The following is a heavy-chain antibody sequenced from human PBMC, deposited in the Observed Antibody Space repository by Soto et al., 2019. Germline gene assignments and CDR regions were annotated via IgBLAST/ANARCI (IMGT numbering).Heavy chain of an antibody. CDR2: IDPSDSYT. V-gene: IGHV5-10-1*01. CDR3: ARSYNWNAPYYYYGMDV. CDR1: GYSFTSYW. D-gene: IGHD1-20*01. J-gene: IGHJ6*02. Sequence: PGESLKISCKGSGYSFTSYWISWVRQMPGKGLEWMGRIDPSDSYTNYSPSFQGHVTISADKSISTAYLQWSSLKASDTAMYYCARSYNWNAPYYYYGMDVWGQGTTVTVSS.